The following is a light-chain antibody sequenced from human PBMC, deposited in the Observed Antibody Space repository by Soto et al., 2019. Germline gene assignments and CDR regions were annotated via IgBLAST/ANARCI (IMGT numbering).Light chain of an antibody. V-gene: IGKV1-39*01. CDR3: QQSYNMPFT. CDR1: QSISSY. Sequence: DIQMTQSPSSLSASVGDRVTITCRASQSISSYLNWYQQKPGKAPKLLIYAAFILQSGVPSRFGGSGVGTDFTLTISSLQPEDFATYFCQQSYNMPFTFGPGTKVDI. J-gene: IGKJ3*01. CDR2: AAF.